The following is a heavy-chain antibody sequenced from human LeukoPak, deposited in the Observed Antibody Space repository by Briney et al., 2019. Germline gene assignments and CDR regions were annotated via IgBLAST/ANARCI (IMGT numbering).Heavy chain of an antibody. CDR1: GYSFSGHY. D-gene: IGHD3-9*01. CDR2: INPNKGGT. Sequence: GASVKVSCRTSGYSFSGHYIQWVRQAPGQGLQWMGWINPNKGGTNYAQEFQGRVTMTRDTSITTAYMELSSLSSDDTAVYYCARHSRVTTGYPYYFDYWGQGTLVTVSS. CDR3: ARHSRVTTGYPYYFDY. V-gene: IGHV1-2*02. J-gene: IGHJ4*02.